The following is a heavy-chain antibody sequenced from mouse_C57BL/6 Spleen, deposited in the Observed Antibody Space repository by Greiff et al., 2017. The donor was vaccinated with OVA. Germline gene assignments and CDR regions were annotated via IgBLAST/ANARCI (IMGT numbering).Heavy chain of an antibody. CDR1: GYAFSSSW. J-gene: IGHJ4*01. D-gene: IGHD1-1*01. Sequence: VQLQQSGPELVKPGASVKISCKASGYAFSSSWMNWVKQRPGKGLEWIGRIYPGDGDTNYNGKFKGKATLTADKSSSTAYMQLSSLTSEDSAVYFCGGVVATDYAMDYWGQGTSVTVSS. V-gene: IGHV1-82*01. CDR2: IYPGDGDT. CDR3: GGVVATDYAMDY.